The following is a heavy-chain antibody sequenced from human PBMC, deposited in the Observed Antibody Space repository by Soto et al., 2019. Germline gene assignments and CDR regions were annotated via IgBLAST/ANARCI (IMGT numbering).Heavy chain of an antibody. CDR3: ARAFRSGSDSPTDL. CDR1: GFTFSQYA. D-gene: IGHD5-12*01. J-gene: IGHJ5*02. CDR2: ISDDGSKK. Sequence: GGSLRLSCAASGFTFSQYAFQWVRQAPGKGLEWVAVISDDGSKKFYSVPVRGRFTIARDKSKNTLSLQLNSVRPDGTAVYYCARAFRSGSDSPTDLWGQGTLVTVSS. V-gene: IGHV3-30*04.